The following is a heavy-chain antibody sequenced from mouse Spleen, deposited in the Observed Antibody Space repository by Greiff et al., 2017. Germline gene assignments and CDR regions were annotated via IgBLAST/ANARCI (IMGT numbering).Heavy chain of an antibody. CDR2: IDPETGGT. Sequence: VQLQQSGPELVKPGASVTLSCKASGYTFTDYEMHWVKQTPVHGLEWIGAIDPETGGTAYNQKFKGKAILTADKSSSTAYMELRSLTSEDSAVYYCTVVATDWYFDVWGAGTTVTVSS. CDR3: TVVATDWYFDV. D-gene: IGHD1-1*01. CDR1: GYTFTDYE. J-gene: IGHJ1*01. V-gene: IGHV1-15*01.